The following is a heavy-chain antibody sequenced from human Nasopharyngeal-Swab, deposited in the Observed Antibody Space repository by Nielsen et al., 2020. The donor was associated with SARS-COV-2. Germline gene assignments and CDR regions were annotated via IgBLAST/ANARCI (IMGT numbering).Heavy chain of an antibody. V-gene: IGHV4-34*01. J-gene: IGHJ6*02. CDR3: AGFLGLRVLGGYDGGYYYYGMDV. D-gene: IGHD5-12*01. Sequence: SQTLSLTCAVYGGSFSGYYWSWIRQPPGKGLEWIGEINHSGSTNYNPSLKSRVTISVDTSKNQFSLKLSSVTAADTAVYYCAGFLGLRVLGGYDGGYYYYGMDVWGQGTTVTVSS. CDR1: GGSFSGYY. CDR2: INHSGST.